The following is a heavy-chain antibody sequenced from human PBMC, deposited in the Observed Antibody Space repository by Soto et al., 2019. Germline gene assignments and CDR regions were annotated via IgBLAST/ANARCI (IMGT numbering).Heavy chain of an antibody. J-gene: IGHJ4*02. V-gene: IGHV4-59*08. CDR1: GGSISSYY. D-gene: IGHD7-27*01. CDR3: ARLPATELGVLFFDY. CDR2: IYYSGST. Sequence: SETLSLTCTVSGGSISSYYWSWIRQPPGKGLEWIGYIYYSGSTNYNPSLKSRVTISVDTSKNQFSLKLSSVTAADTAVYYCARLPATELGVLFFDYWGQGTLVTVSS.